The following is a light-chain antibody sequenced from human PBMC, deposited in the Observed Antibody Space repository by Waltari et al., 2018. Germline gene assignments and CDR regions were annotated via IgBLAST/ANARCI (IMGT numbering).Light chain of an antibody. CDR1: ESVGIW. CDR2: KAS. CDR3: HQYKTSVRT. J-gene: IGKJ1*01. V-gene: IGKV1-5*03. Sequence: CRASESVGIWLAGQQQKPGKAPKVLIYKASTLESGVPSRFSGSGSGTDFTLTINNLQPDDIATYYCHQYKTSVRTFGQGTKVEIK.